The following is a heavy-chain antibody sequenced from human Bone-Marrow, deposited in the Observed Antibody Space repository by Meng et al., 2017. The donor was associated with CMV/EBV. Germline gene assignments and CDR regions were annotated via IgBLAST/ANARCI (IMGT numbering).Heavy chain of an antibody. CDR3: AREVYVDY. CDR1: GFTFSSSE. CDR2: IWYDGSNK. D-gene: IGHD6-6*01. J-gene: IGHJ4*02. Sequence: GESLKISCVGSGFTFSSSEMHWVRQAPGKGLEWVAVIWYDGSNKYYADSVKGRFTISRDNSKNTLYLQMNSLRAEDTAVYYCAREVYVDYWGQGTLVTVSS. V-gene: IGHV3-33*08.